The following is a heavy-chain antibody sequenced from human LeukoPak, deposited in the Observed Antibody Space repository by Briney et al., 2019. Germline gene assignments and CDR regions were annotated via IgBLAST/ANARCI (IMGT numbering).Heavy chain of an antibody. CDR3: ASRYYYDSSGYTTTGDY. CDR2: IYYSGST. V-gene: IGHV4-31*03. D-gene: IGHD3-22*01. Sequence: SETLSLTCTVSGGSLSSGGYYWGWLRQHPGTGLEWFGYIYYSGSTYYNPSIKSRVTISVDTSKNQFSLKLSSVTAADTAVYYCASRYYYDSSGYTTTGDYWGQGTLVTVSS. J-gene: IGHJ4*02. CDR1: GGSLSSGGYY.